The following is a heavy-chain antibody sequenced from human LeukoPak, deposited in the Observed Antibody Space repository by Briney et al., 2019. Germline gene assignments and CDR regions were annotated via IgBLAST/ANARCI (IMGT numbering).Heavy chain of an antibody. CDR2: IKSKTDGGTT. Sequence: GGSLRLSCAASGFTFSNAWMSWVRQAPGKGLEWVGRIKSKTDGGTTDYAAPVKGRFTISRDNSKNTLYLQMNSLRAEDTAVYYCARELLVTITMVRGVPFDYWGQGTLVTVSS. D-gene: IGHD3-10*01. CDR3: ARELLVTITMVRGVPFDY. J-gene: IGHJ4*02. V-gene: IGHV3-15*01. CDR1: GFTFSNAW.